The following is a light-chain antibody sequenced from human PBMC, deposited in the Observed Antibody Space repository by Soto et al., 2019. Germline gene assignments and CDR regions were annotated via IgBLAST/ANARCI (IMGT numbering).Light chain of an antibody. CDR2: EAS. V-gene: IGKV1-5*03. J-gene: IGKJ2*01. Sequence: DIQMTQSPSTLSASVGDRVTITCRASQSISSWLAWYQQKPGKAPNLLIYEASRLESAVPSRFSGSASGPEFTLTINSLQPDDFATDFCQEYSSYPERFGQGTRVAIK. CDR1: QSISSW. CDR3: QEYSSYPER.